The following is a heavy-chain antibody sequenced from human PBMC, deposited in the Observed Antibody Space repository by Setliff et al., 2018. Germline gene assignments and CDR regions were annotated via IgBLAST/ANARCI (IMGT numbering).Heavy chain of an antibody. Sequence: GSLRLSCAASGFTFSTYWMHWVRQVPGKGLVWVSRIGTDGSGTEYADSVKGRFTVSRDNAKNTLYLQMNRLRAEDTAVYYCARVIVGGGNTPFDLWGQGTQVTVPQ. V-gene: IGHV3-74*03. CDR1: GFTFSTYW. D-gene: IGHD2-21*01. CDR3: ARVIVGGGNTPFDL. CDR2: IGTDGSGT. J-gene: IGHJ4*02.